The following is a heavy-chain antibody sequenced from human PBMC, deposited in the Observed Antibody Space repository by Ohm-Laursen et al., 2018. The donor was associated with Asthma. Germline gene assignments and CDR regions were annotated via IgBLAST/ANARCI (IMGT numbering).Heavy chain of an antibody. CDR3: ASLGVEAATRNPFYWYFDL. V-gene: IGHV4-61*01. CDR1: GDSVSSGTHY. J-gene: IGHJ2*01. CDR2: VSYSGST. Sequence: SDTLSLTCTVSGDSVSSGTHYWSWIRQPPGKGLEWIGYVSYSGSTNYNPSLKSRVTISLDTSKNQFSLRLSSVTAADTAVYYCASLGVEAATRNPFYWYFDLWGRGTLVTVSS. D-gene: IGHD2-15*01.